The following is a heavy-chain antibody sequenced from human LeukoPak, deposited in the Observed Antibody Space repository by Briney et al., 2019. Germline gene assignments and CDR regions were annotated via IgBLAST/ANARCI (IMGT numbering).Heavy chain of an antibody. D-gene: IGHD1-20*01. J-gene: IGHJ4*02. CDR2: IKSKADGETV. V-gene: IGHV3-15*07. Sequence: GGSLRLSCAASGFTFTNAWMNWVRQAPGKGLEWVGRIKSKADGETVDYAAPVKGRFTFSRDDSKNMLYLQMNSLKSEDTAVYYCSTLTSRGLSDSWGQGTLVTVSS. CDR3: STLTSRGLSDS. CDR1: GFTFTNAW.